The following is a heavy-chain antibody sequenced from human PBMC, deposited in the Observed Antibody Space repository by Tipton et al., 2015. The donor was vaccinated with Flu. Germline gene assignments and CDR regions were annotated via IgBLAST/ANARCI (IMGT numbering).Heavy chain of an antibody. CDR1: GDSISSGGAY. CDR2: IYYSGST. V-gene: IGHV4-31*03. CDR3: AREWLTGGYYYGMDV. J-gene: IGHJ6*02. Sequence: TLSLTCTVSGDSISSGGAYWSWIRQHPGKGLEWIGCIYYSGSTYYNPSLKSRITISVDTSRNQFSLKLNSLTAADTAVYCCAREWLTGGYYYGMDVWGQGTTVTVSS. D-gene: IGHD3-9*01.